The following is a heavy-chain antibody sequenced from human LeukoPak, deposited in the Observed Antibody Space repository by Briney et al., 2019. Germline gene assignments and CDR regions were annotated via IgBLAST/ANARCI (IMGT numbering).Heavy chain of an antibody. J-gene: IGHJ4*02. CDR1: GFTLSYYG. CDR3: ASLLVGAPVDY. V-gene: IGHV3-30*02. D-gene: IGHD3-10*01. CDR2: IRNDGSNK. Sequence: GGSLRLSCAPSGFTLSYYGMHCVRQAPGEGAEGVAFIRNDGSNKYYGDSVEGRFTISRDNSKNTLYLQMNSLRGEDTAVYYCASLLVGAPVDYWGQGTLVTVSS.